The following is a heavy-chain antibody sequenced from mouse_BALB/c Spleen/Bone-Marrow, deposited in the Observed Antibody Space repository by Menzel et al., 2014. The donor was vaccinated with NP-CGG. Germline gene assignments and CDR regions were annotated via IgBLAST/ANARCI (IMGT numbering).Heavy chain of an antibody. Sequence: VKLVESGAELVRPGTSVKVSCKASGYAFTDYLMEWLKQRPGQGLEWIGVTNPGSGSTNYNEKFKDKATLTADKSSSTAYMQLSSLTSDDSAVYFCARYDGYFDYWGQGTILTVSS. V-gene: IGHV1-54*03. CDR1: GYAFTDYL. D-gene: IGHD2-3*01. CDR3: ARYDGYFDY. CDR2: TNPGSGST. J-gene: IGHJ2*01.